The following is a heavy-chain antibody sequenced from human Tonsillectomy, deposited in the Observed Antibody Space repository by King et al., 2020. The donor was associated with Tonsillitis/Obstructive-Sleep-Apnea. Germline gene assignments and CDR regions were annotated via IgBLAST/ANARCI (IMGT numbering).Heavy chain of an antibody. CDR1: VFTFSSYA. J-gene: IGHJ4*02. Sequence: VQLVESGGGLVQPGGSLRLSCAASVFTFSSYAMSWVRQAPGKWLEWVSAISGSGGSTYYADSVKGRFTISRDNSKNTLYWQMNSLRAEDTAVYYCAKARGSFPVYALDYWGQGTLVTVSS. CDR2: ISGSGGST. CDR3: AKARGSFPVYALDY. D-gene: IGHD1-26*01. V-gene: IGHV3-23*04.